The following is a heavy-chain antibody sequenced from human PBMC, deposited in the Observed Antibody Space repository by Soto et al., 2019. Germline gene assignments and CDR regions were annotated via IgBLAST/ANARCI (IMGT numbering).Heavy chain of an antibody. CDR2: ISGSGGST. Sequence: EVQLLESGGGLVQPGGSLRLSCAASGCTLSSYAMSWVRQAPGKGLEWVSAISGSGGSTYYADSVKGRFTISRDNSKNTLYLQMNSLRAEDTAVYYCAKGVLRSYYYYGMDVWGQGTTVTVSS. CDR1: GCTLSSYA. J-gene: IGHJ6*02. V-gene: IGHV3-23*01. CDR3: AKGVLRSYYYYGMDV. D-gene: IGHD3-3*01.